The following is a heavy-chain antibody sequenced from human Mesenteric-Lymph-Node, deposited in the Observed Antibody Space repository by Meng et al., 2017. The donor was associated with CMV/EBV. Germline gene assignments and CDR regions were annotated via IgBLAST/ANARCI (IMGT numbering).Heavy chain of an antibody. CDR3: ARGHDWDYAYDY. D-gene: IGHD1-7*01. V-gene: IGHV1-18*01. Sequence: ASVKVSCKASGYTFTSYGISWVRQAPGQGLEWMGWISAHNSNTRSTQKFQGRVTIITDPSTSTAYMELRSLTSDDTAMYYCARGHDWDYAYDYWGQGTLVTVSS. CDR1: GYTFTSYG. CDR2: ISAHNSNT. J-gene: IGHJ4*02.